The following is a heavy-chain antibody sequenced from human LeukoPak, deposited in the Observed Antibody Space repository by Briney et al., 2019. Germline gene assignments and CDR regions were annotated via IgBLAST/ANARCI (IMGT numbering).Heavy chain of an antibody. J-gene: IGHJ5*02. V-gene: IGHV4-34*01. Sequence: PSETLSLTCAVYGGSFSGYYWSWIRQPPGKGLEWIGEINHSGSTNYNPSLKSRVTISVDTSKNQFSLKLSSVTAAGTAVYYCARAGYSSGWYSYWFDPWGQGTLVTVSS. D-gene: IGHD6-19*01. CDR2: INHSGST. CDR3: ARAGYSSGWYSYWFDP. CDR1: GGSFSGYY.